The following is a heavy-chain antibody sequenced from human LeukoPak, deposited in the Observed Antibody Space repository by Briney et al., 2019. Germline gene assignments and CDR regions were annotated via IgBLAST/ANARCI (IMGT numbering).Heavy chain of an antibody. J-gene: IGHJ4*02. V-gene: IGHV5-51*01. CDR1: GYPFTTSW. Sequence: GESLKISCQGSGYPFTTSWIGWVRQMPGKGLEWMEIIYPGDSDTRYSPSFQGQVTISADKSIGTAYLQWSSLKASDTAMYYCARCGYGGNSPKACDYWGQGTLVTVSS. CDR2: IYPGDSDT. CDR3: ARCGYGGNSPKACDY. D-gene: IGHD4-23*01.